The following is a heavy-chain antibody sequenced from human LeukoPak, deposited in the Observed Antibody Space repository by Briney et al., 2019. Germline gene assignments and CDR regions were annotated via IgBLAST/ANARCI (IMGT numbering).Heavy chain of an antibody. CDR2: IYHGDSDT. V-gene: IGHV5-51*01. J-gene: IGHJ2*01. Sequence: GESLKISCKCSGYSFTSYWIGWVRQMPGKGLEWMGIIYHGDSDTRYSPSFQGQVTISADKSISTAYLQWSSLKASDTAMYYCARHSAPDTAMDLPYWYFDLWGRGTLVTVSS. D-gene: IGHD5-18*01. CDR3: ARHSAPDTAMDLPYWYFDL. CDR1: GYSFTSYW.